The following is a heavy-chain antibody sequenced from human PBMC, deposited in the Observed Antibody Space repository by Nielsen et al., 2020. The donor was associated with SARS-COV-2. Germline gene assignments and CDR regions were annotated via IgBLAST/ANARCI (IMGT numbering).Heavy chain of an antibody. V-gene: IGHV3-9*01. CDR3: AKDGGMDV. CDR2: ISWNSGSI. J-gene: IGHJ6*02. Sequence: GGSLRLSCAASGFTFDDYAMHWVRQAPGKGLEWVSGISWNSGSIGYADSVKGRFTISRDNAKNSLYLQMNSLRAEDTALYYCAKDGGMDVWGQGTTVTVSS. CDR1: GFTFDDYA.